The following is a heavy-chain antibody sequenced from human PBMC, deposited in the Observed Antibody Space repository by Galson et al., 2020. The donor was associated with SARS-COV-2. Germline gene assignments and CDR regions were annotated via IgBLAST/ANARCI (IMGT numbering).Heavy chain of an antibody. Sequence: ASETLSLTCTVSGASIYTGGHYWSWIRQYPGKGLEYLGYTYYSGSTYFNPSLESRVTMSLDTSKNQFSLKLSSVTAADTAVYYCARGGGSSTMVRGVLYNWFDPWGQGTLVTVSS. CDR2: TYYSGST. CDR3: ARGGGSSTMVRGVLYNWFDP. J-gene: IGHJ5*02. CDR1: GASIYTGGHY. D-gene: IGHD3-10*01. V-gene: IGHV4-31*03.